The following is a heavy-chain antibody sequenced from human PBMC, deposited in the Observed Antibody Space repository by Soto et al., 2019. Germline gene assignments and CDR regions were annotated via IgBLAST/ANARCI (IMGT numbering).Heavy chain of an antibody. V-gene: IGHV4-61*08. CDR2: IYYSGST. CDR3: ARASPYYDFWSGYFQTFDY. D-gene: IGHD3-3*01. J-gene: IGHJ4*02. CDR1: GGSISSGGYY. Sequence: PSETLSLTCTVSGGSISSGGYYWSWIRQHPGKGLEWIGYIYYSGSTNYNPSLKSRVTISVDTSKNQFSLKLSSVTAADTAVYYCARASPYYDFWSGYFQTFDYWGQGTLVTVSS.